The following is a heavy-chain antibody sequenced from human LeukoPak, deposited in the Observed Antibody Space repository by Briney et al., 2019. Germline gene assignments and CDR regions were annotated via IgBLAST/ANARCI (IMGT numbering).Heavy chain of an antibody. J-gene: IGHJ5*02. CDR1: GYTFTGYY. CDR3: ARAWVGDIVVVPAANWFNP. CDR2: INPNSGGT. D-gene: IGHD2-2*01. Sequence: ASVKVSCKASGYTFTGYYMHWVRQAPGQGLEWMGWINPNSGGTNYAQKFQGRVTMTRDTSISTAYMELSRLRSDDTAVYYCARAWVGDIVVVPAANWFNPWGQGTLVTVSS. V-gene: IGHV1-2*02.